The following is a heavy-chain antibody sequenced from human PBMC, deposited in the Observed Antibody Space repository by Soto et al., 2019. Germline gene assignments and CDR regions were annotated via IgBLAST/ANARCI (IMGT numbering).Heavy chain of an antibody. V-gene: IGHV3-7*01. J-gene: IGHJ4*02. CDR1: GFTLSNYW. CDR3: VGESRSGGSL. CDR2: IRQDGSDK. D-gene: IGHD2-15*01. Sequence: EVQLVESGGGLVQPGGSLSLSCAASGFTLSNYWMSWVRQFPGKGLQWVANIRQDGSDKNYVGSLEGRFTISRDNAKNSVFLQLSSLRDEDTAVYYCVGESRSGGSLWGQGALVTVSS.